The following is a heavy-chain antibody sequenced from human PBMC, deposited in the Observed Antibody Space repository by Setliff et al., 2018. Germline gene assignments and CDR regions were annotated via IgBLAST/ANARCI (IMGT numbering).Heavy chain of an antibody. Sequence: SGTLSLTCNVSGGSISSDYWSWIRQPPGKALEWIGYFYHSASSNYNPSLKGRVTMSADTSKNQLYLSLTSVSVADTAMYYCARSHYYASGNSHYYYMDVWGKGTEVTVSS. V-gene: IGHV4-59*08. CDR2: FYHSASS. CDR3: ARSHYYASGNSHYYYMDV. CDR1: GGSISSDY. J-gene: IGHJ6*03. D-gene: IGHD3-10*01.